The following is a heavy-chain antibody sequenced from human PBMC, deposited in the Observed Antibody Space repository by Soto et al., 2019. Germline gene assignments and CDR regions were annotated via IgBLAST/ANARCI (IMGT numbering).Heavy chain of an antibody. D-gene: IGHD1-26*01. CDR1: GFTFSSYA. CDR2: ISGSGGST. V-gene: IGHV3-23*01. Sequence: EVQLLESGGGLVQPGGSLRLSCAASGFTFSSYAMSWVRQAPGKGLEWVSAISGSGGSTYYADSVKGRFTISRDNSKNTLYLQMNSLRAEDTAVYYCAATRWELYYFDYWGQGTLVTVSS. CDR3: AATRWELYYFDY. J-gene: IGHJ4*02.